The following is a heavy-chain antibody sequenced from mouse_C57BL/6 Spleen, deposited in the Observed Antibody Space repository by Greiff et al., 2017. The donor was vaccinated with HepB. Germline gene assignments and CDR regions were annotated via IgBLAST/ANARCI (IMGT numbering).Heavy chain of an antibody. J-gene: IGHJ1*03. V-gene: IGHV1-82*01. CDR2: IYPGDGDT. CDR3: AREAYGSSSYWYFDV. Sequence: QVQLQQSGPELVKPGASVKISCKASGYAFSSSWMNWVKQRPGKGLEWIGRIYPGDGDTNYNGKFKGKATLTADKSSSTAYMQLSSLTSEDSAVYFCAREAYGSSSYWYFDVWGTGTTVTVSS. CDR1: GYAFSSSW. D-gene: IGHD1-1*01.